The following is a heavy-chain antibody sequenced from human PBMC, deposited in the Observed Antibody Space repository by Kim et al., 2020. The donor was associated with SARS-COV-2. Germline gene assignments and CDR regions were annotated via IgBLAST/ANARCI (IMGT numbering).Heavy chain of an antibody. CDR2: ISAYSGGT. Sequence: ASVKVSCKTSGYTFTRFGIGWVRQAPGQGLEWMGWISAYSGGTSYAQSLQGRVSLTTDTSTNTAYMELRSLRSDDTAMYYFARDSGERHLAMSSGYWGQG. V-gene: IGHV1-18*01. D-gene: IGHD5-18*01. CDR3: ARDSGERHLAMSSGY. J-gene: IGHJ4*02. CDR1: GYTFTRFG.